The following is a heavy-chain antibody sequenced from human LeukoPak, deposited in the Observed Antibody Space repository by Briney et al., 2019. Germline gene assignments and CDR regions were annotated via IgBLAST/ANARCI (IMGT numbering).Heavy chain of an antibody. CDR1: GDSINTGSYY. D-gene: IGHD3-10*01. J-gene: IGHJ4*02. CDR3: ARDEEGGGGVDY. CDR2: IYTSGDT. Sequence: SETLSLTCNVSGDSINTGSYYWSWIRQHPGKGLEYIGYIYTSGDTYYNPSLKSRVTISVDTSKNQFSLKLSSVTAADTAVYYCARDEEGGGGVDYWGQGTLVTVSS. V-gene: IGHV4-31*03.